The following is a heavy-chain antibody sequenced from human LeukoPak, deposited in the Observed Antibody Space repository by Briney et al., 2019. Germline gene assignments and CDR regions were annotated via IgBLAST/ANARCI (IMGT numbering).Heavy chain of an antibody. Sequence: GGSLRLSCAASGFTFSSYAMSWVRQAPGKGLEWVSAISGSGGSTYYADSVKGRFTISRDNSKNTLHLQMNSLRAEDTAVYYCAKDSMIVVVTLGYWGQGTLVTVSS. D-gene: IGHD3-22*01. V-gene: IGHV3-23*01. CDR1: GFTFSSYA. CDR3: AKDSMIVVVTLGY. J-gene: IGHJ4*02. CDR2: ISGSGGST.